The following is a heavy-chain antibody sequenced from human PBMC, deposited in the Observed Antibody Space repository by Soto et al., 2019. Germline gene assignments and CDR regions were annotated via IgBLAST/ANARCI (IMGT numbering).Heavy chain of an antibody. CDR3: ARQEQLAPYYYARDV. D-gene: IGHD1-1*01. CDR1: GYRFTTYW. Sequence: GESLKISCKVSGYRFTTYWIAWVRQMPGKGLEWMGIIHPGDSDTRYSPSFQGQVTISADKSVGTAFLQWSRLKASDTATYYCARQEQLAPYYYARDVWGQGTTGIVS. J-gene: IGHJ6*02. V-gene: IGHV5-51*01. CDR2: IHPGDSDT.